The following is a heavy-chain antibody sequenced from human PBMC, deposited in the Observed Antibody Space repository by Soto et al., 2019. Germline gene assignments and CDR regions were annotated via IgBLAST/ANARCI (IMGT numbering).Heavy chain of an antibody. J-gene: IGHJ4*02. CDR2: ISHSGTT. CDR1: LVSLRRGNW. Sequence: QVELQESGPGPGGASGALSLTLAVPLVSLRRGNWWRWVRQPPGRGLEYIGEISHSGTTNYNPSLESRLTISLDASKNQFSLKLTSVTAADTAVYYCATKNVPTPGNYWGQGTLVIVSS. D-gene: IGHD2-2*01. CDR3: ATKNVPTPGNY. V-gene: IGHV4-4*02.